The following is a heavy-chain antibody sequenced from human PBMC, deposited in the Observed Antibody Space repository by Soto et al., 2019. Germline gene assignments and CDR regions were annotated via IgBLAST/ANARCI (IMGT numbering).Heavy chain of an antibody. CDR1: GYSFTNFW. CDR2: IYPGDSDT. V-gene: IGHV5-51*01. CDR3: AIHGVVAAPGAPKDSYYYFEMDV. D-gene: IGHD6-13*01. J-gene: IGHJ6*02. Sequence: PGESLKISCKGSGYSFTNFWIGWVRQMPGKGLEWMGIIYPGDSDTRYSPSFQGQVTISVDKSITTAYLRWSSLKASDTAMYYCAIHGVVAAPGAPKDSYYYFEMDVWGQGTTVTVSS.